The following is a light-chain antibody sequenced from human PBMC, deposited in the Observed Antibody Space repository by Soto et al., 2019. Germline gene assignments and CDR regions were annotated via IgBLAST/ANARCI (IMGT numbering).Light chain of an antibody. Sequence: EIVMTQSPATLSVSPRERATLSCRASQTVSSNLAWYQQKPGQAPRLLIHGASTRAAGITARFSGSASGTEFTLAISSLQSEDFAVYYGQQYNDLPPFTVGPGTRVDIK. J-gene: IGKJ3*01. CDR1: QTVSSN. CDR3: QQYNDLPPFT. CDR2: GAS. V-gene: IGKV3-15*01.